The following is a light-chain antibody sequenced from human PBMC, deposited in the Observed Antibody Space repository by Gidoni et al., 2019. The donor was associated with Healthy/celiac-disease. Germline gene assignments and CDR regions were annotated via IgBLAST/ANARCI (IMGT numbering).Light chain of an antibody. CDR3: QAWDSSLV. CDR2: QDS. V-gene: IGLV3-1*01. CDR1: KLGDKY. Sequence: SYELTHPPSVSVSPGQTASITCSGDKLGDKYACWYQQKPGQSPVLVIYQDSKRPSGIPERFSGSNSGNTATLTISGTQAMDEADYYCQAWDSSLVFGTGTKVTVL. J-gene: IGLJ1*01.